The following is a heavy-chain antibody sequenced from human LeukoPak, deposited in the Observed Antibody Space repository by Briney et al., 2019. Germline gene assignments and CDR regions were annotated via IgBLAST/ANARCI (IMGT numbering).Heavy chain of an antibody. Sequence: GGSLRLSCGASGFTFSYYGMLWVREAPGKGLDWVAFMRYDVKNKLCAGSVKGRFTISIDNSMNTQYLQMNSLTAEHTAIDYCARDERLLPFLTWGQGTLVTVSS. CDR1: GFTFSYYG. CDR3: ARDERLLPFLT. V-gene: IGHV3-30*02. J-gene: IGHJ4*02. CDR2: MRYDVKNK. D-gene: IGHD3-22*01.